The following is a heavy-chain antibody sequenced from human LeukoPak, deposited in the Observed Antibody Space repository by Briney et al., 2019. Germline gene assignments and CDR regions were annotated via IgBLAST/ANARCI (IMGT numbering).Heavy chain of an antibody. CDR2: INHDGTT. J-gene: IGHJ4*02. CDR1: GGSISSSNW. D-gene: IGHD6-25*01. V-gene: IGHV4-4*02. CDR3: ARGRVTRITARHRWYFDF. Sequence: PSGTLSLTCAVSGGSISSSNWWSWIRQPPGKGLEWIGDINHDGTTNYNPSLKSRVTISVDTSKNQFSLKLISVTAADTAVYYCARGRVTRITARHRWYFDFWGQGTLVTVSS.